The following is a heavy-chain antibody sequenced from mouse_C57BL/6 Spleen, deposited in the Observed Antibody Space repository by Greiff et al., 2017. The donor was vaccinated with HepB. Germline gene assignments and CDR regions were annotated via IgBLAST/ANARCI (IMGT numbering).Heavy chain of an antibody. CDR3: AEGIYGNYLYYAMDY. D-gene: IGHD2-1*01. CDR2: IDPEDGET. J-gene: IGHJ4*01. Sequence: EVQLPQSGAELVKPGASVKLSCTASGFNIKDYYMHWVKQRTEQGLEWIGRIDPEDGETKYAPKFQGKATITADASSNTAYLQLRSLTSEDTAVYYCAEGIYGNYLYYAMDYWGQGTSVTVSS. CDR1: GFNIKDYY. V-gene: IGHV14-2*01.